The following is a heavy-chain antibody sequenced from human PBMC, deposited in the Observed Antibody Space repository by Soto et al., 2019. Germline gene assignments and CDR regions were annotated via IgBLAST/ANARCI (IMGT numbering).Heavy chain of an antibody. CDR2: IYSGGST. CDR3: ARIRRIAATGRERGYYYYYMDV. J-gene: IGHJ6*03. Sequence: GGSLRLSCAASGFTVSSNYMSWVRQAPGKGLEWVSVIYSGGSTYYADSVKDRFTISRDNSKNTLYLQMNSLRAEDTAVYYCARIRRIAATGRERGYYYYYMDVWGKGTTVTVSS. D-gene: IGHD2-15*01. V-gene: IGHV3-66*01. CDR1: GFTVSSNY.